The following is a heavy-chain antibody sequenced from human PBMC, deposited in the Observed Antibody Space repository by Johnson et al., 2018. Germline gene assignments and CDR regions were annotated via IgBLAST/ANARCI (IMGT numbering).Heavy chain of an antibody. CDR3: ARIFDAFDS. CDR1: GFTFRTYS. V-gene: IGHV3-48*01. J-gene: IGHJ3*02. CDR2: ISSTSTTI. Sequence: VQLQESGGGLVQPGGSLRLSCAASGFTFRTYSMNWVRQAPGKGLEWISYISSTSTTIYYADSVRGRFTISRDNAKNSMYLQMNTLRAEDTAMYYCARIFDAFDSWGQGIMVTVSS.